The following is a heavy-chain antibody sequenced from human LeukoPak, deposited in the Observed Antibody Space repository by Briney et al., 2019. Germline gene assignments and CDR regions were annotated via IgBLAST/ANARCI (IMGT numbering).Heavy chain of an antibody. V-gene: IGHV1-46*01. Sequence: ASVKVSCKASGYTFTSYYMHWVRPAPGQGLEWMGIINPSGGSTSYAQKFQGRVTMTRDTSTSTVYMELSSLRSEDTAVYYCARGPLGKYQLLPFRRPAFDIWGQGTMVTVSS. CDR3: ARGPLGKYQLLPFRRPAFDI. D-gene: IGHD2-2*01. CDR2: INPSGGST. J-gene: IGHJ3*02. CDR1: GYTFTSYY.